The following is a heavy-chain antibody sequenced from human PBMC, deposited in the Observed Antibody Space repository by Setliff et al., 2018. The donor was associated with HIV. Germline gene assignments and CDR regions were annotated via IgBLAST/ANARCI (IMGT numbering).Heavy chain of an antibody. D-gene: IGHD2-15*01. Sequence: SETLSLTCDVFGGSFSGYYWSWIRQPPGKGLEWIGEIIPSGSTNYNPSLKSRLTVSIDTSKNHLSLKVISVSVADTAMYFCARGKDPGLYFDNWRQGTLVTVS. J-gene: IGHJ4*02. CDR3: ARGKDPGLYFDN. V-gene: IGHV4-34*09. CDR2: IIPSGST. CDR1: GGSFSGYY.